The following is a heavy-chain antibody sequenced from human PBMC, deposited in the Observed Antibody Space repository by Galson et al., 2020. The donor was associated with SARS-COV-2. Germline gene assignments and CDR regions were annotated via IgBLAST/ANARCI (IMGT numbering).Heavy chain of an antibody. D-gene: IGHD1-26*01. CDR3: ARESRWDLYFDL. CDR2: IYTGVNT. J-gene: IGHJ4*02. CDR1: GGSISSGSYY. Sequence: SETLSLTCTVSGGSISSGSYYWSWIRQPAGKGLEWIGRIYTGVNTNYNPSLKSRVTISVDTSKNQFSLKLSSVTAADTAVYYCARESRWDLYFDLLGQGTLVTVSS. V-gene: IGHV4-61*02.